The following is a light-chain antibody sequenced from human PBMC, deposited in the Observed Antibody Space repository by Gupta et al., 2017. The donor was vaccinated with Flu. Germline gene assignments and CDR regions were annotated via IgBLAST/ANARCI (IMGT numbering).Light chain of an antibody. Sequence: QSELTQPPSASGTPGQSVTISCSGSSSNIGRNTVNWYQQLPGTDHKRLSDGTYQRPSRVNDRVSCYTAGNSDYRDTSGLQSEDEADDYWTKWADRLNGVVFGGGTKLTVL. CDR2: GTY. CDR1: SSNIGRNT. CDR3: TKWADRLNGVV. J-gene: IGLJ2*01. V-gene: IGLV1-44*01.